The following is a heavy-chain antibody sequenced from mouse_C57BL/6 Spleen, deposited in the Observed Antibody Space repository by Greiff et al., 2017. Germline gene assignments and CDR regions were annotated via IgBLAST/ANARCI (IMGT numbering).Heavy chain of an antibody. CDR3: AREGGDYGAMDY. D-gene: IGHD2-4*01. CDR1: GYAFSSSW. CDR2: IYPGDGDT. V-gene: IGHV1-82*01. J-gene: IGHJ4*01. Sequence: QVQLKQSGPELVKPGASVKISCKASGYAFSSSWMNWVKQRPGKGLEWIGRIYPGDGDTNYNGKFKGKATLTADKSSSTAYMQLSILTSEDSAVYFCAREGGDYGAMDYWGQGTSVTVSS.